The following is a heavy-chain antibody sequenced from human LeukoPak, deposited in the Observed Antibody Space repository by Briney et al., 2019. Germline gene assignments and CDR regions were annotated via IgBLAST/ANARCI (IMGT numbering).Heavy chain of an antibody. CDR1: GGSFSGYY. D-gene: IGHD3-10*01. CDR2: INHSGST. CDR3: ASALDYYGRRGIVGPFDY. Sequence: PSETLSLTCAVYGGSFSGYYWSWIRQPPGKGLEWIGEINHSGSTNYNPSLKSRVTISVDTSKKQLSQQLTSVTAADPAVYDCASALDYYGRRGIVGPFDYWGQGTLVTVSS. J-gene: IGHJ4*02. V-gene: IGHV4-34*01.